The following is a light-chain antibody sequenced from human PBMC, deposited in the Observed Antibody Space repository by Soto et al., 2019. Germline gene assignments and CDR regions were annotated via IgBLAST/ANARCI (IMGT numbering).Light chain of an antibody. V-gene: IGLV2-14*01. CDR2: EVS. CDR3: TSYTSYSTLDV. Sequence: QSALTQPASVSGSPGQSITISCTGTSSDVGGYNYGSWYQQHPDKAPKLMIYEVSNRPSGVSNRFSGSKSGHTASLTISGLQSEDEADYFCTSYTSYSTLDVFGTGTKLTVL. CDR1: SSDVGGYNY. J-gene: IGLJ1*01.